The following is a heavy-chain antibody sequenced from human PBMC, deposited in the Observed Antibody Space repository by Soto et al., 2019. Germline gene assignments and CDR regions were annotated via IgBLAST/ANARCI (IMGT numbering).Heavy chain of an antibody. CDR2: IIPIFATV. CDR3: ARGGRGYSSAPRYYFDY. J-gene: IGHJ4*02. D-gene: IGHD5-18*01. V-gene: IGHV1-69*01. Sequence: QVQLVQSGSEVKKPGSSVKVSCKASGGSFSSNPISWVRQAPGQGLEWMAGIIPIFATVHYAQKFQGRVTITADESTSTAYMALTGLRSEDPAVYFCARGGRGYSSAPRYYFDYWGQGTLVTVSS. CDR1: GGSFSSNP.